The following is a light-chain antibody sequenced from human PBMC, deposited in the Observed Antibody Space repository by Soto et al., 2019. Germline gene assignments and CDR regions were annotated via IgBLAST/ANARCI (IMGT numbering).Light chain of an antibody. V-gene: IGLV2-23*02. CDR2: EVS. Sequence: QSALTQPASVSGSPGQSITISCTGTSSDVGSYNLVSWYQQHPGKAPKLMIYEVSKRPSGVSNRFSGSKSGNTASLTISGLQAEDEADYYCCSYAGSSPLYLFGTGTQLTVL. CDR3: CSYAGSSPLYL. CDR1: SSDVGSYNL. J-gene: IGLJ1*01.